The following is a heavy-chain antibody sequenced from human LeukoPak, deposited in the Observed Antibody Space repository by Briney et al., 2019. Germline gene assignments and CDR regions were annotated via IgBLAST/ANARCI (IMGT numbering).Heavy chain of an antibody. CDR3: ERGASSGWYRDAFDI. V-gene: IGHV4-38-2*02. D-gene: IGHD6-19*01. J-gene: IGHJ3*02. CDR1: GYSISSGYY. CDR2: IYHSGST. Sequence: PSETLSLTCTVSGYSISSGYYWGWIRQPPGKGLEWIGSIYHSGSTYYNPSLKSRVTISVDTSKNQFSLKLSSVTAADTAVYYCERGASSGWYRDAFDIWGQGTMVTVSS.